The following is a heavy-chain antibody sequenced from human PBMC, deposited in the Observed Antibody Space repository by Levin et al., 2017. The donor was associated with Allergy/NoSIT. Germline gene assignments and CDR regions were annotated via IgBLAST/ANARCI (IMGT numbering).Heavy chain of an antibody. CDR1: GFTFDDYT. Sequence: LSLTCAASGFTFDDYTMHWVRQAPGKGLEWVSLISWDGGSTYYADSVKGRFTISRDNSKNSLYLQMNSLRTEDTALYYCAKGPPYDSSGYSNWGQGTLVTVSS. V-gene: IGHV3-43*01. J-gene: IGHJ4*02. D-gene: IGHD3-22*01. CDR3: AKGPPYDSSGYSN. CDR2: ISWDGGST.